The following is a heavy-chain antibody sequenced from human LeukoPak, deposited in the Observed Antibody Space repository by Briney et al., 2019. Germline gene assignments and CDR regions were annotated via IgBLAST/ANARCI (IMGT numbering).Heavy chain of an antibody. J-gene: IGHJ6*03. CDR3: AKDSAFYYIDV. Sequence: PGGSLRLSCAASGFTFRNYGMHWVRQAPGKGLEWVAFIRYNGNNQYYADSVKGRFTISRDNSKNTLYLQMNSLKGDDTAVYYCAKDSAFYYIDVWGKGTTVIISS. CDR2: IRYNGNNQ. CDR1: GFTFRNYG. D-gene: IGHD3-10*01. V-gene: IGHV3-30*02.